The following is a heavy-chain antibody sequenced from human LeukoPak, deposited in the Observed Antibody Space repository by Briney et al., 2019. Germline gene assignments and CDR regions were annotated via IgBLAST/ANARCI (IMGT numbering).Heavy chain of an antibody. CDR3: AKVSRGIVAAMDV. V-gene: IGHV3-23*01. J-gene: IGHJ6*03. CDR2: ISGSGGAT. Sequence: GGSLRLSCAASGFTFSSFAMSWVRQAPGKGLEWVSAISGSGGATYYADSVKGRFTSSRDNSKHTLYLQMNSLRAEDTAVYYCAKVSRGIVAAMDVWGKGTTVTVSS. CDR1: GFTFSSFA. D-gene: IGHD6-25*01.